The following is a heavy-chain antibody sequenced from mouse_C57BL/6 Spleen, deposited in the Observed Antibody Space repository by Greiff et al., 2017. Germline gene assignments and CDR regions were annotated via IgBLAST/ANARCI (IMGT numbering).Heavy chain of an antibody. J-gene: IGHJ4*01. Sequence: EVQRVESGPGLVKPSPSLSLTCSVTGYSITSGYYWNWIRQFPGNKLEWMGYISYDGSNNYNPSHKNRNSITRDTSKNQFFLKLNAVTTEDTSTYYCENRWLYAMDYWGQGTSVTVSS. CDR1: GYSITSGYY. CDR3: ENRWLYAMDY. CDR2: ISYDGSN. V-gene: IGHV3-6*01. D-gene: IGHD2-3*01.